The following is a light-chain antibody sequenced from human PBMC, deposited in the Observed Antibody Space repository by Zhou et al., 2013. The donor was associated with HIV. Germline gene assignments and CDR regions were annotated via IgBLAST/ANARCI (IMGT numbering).Light chain of an antibody. Sequence: DVGLRQDPPYLPVTLGQPASISCRSAESLVDSDGDTYLNWFQQRPGQSPRRLLYKVSKRDSGVPDRFSGSGSGTDFTLRISRVEAEDVGVYYCMQGSHSWTFGQGTKVEI. CDR1: ESLVDSDGDTY. CDR2: KVS. CDR3: MQGSHSWT. V-gene: IGKV2-30*01. J-gene: IGKJ1*01.